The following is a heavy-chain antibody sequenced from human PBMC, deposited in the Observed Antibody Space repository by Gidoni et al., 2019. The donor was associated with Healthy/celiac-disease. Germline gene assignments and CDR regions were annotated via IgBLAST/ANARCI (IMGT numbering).Heavy chain of an antibody. V-gene: IGHV1-46*03. CDR2: INPSGGRT. J-gene: IGHJ4*02. CDR1: GYTFTSYY. Sequence: QVQLVQSGAEVKKPGASVKVSCKASGYTFTSYYMHCVRQAPGQGLEWMGIINPSGGRTSYAQKCQGRVTMTRDTSTSTVYMELSSLRSEDTAVYYCARDGAVAGLHYWGQGTLVTVSS. D-gene: IGHD6-19*01. CDR3: ARDGAVAGLHY.